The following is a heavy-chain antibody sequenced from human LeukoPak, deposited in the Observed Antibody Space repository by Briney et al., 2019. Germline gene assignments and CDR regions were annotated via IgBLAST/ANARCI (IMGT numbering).Heavy chain of an antibody. CDR3: AGLNVLRFLEWLSSNSAYYMDV. V-gene: IGHV4-34*01. D-gene: IGHD3-3*01. CDR1: GGSFSGYY. Sequence: SETLSLTCAVYGGSFSGYYWSWIRQPPGKGLEWIGEINHSGSTNYNPSLKSRVTISVDTSKNQFSLKLSSVTAADTAVYYCAGLNVLRFLEWLSSNSAYYMDVWGKGTTVTVSS. J-gene: IGHJ6*03. CDR2: INHSGST.